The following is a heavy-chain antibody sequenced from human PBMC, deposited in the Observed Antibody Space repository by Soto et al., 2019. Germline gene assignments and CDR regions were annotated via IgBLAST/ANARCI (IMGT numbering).Heavy chain of an antibody. J-gene: IGHJ5*02. CDR2: INAGNGNT. CDR1: GYTFTSYA. V-gene: IGHV1-3*01. Sequence: ASVKVSCKASGYTFTSYAMHWVRQAPGQRLEWMGWINAGNGNTKYSQKFQGRVTITRDTSASTAYMELSSLRSEDTAVYYCARDGPLTGTTNFDPWGQGTLVTVSS. D-gene: IGHD1-7*01. CDR3: ARDGPLTGTTNFDP.